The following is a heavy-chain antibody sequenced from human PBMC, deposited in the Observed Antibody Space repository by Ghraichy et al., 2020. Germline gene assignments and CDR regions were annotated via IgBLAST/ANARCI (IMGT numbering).Heavy chain of an antibody. Sequence: GESLNISCAASGFTFSNAWMSWVRQAPGKGLEWVGRIKSKTDGGTTDYAAPVKGRFTISRDDSKNTLYLQMNSLKTEDTAVYYCTTDRRYCSSTSCWRPLPFDYWGQGTLVTVSS. CDR1: GFTFSNAW. CDR2: IKSKTDGGTT. V-gene: IGHV3-15*01. D-gene: IGHD2-2*01. CDR3: TTDRRYCSSTSCWRPLPFDY. J-gene: IGHJ4*02.